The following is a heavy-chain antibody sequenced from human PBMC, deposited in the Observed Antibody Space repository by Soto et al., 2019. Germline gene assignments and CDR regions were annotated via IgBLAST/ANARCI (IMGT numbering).Heavy chain of an antibody. J-gene: IGHJ4*02. D-gene: IGHD3-10*01. V-gene: IGHV3-21*01. Sequence: VVSLTLSGAASGFTFSSYSMNWVRQAPGKGLEWVSSISSSSSYIYYADSVKGRFTISRDNAKNSLYLQMNSLRAEDTAVYYCARDGMVRGFSRWGQGTLVTVSS. CDR2: ISSSSSYI. CDR3: ARDGMVRGFSR. CDR1: GFTFSSYS.